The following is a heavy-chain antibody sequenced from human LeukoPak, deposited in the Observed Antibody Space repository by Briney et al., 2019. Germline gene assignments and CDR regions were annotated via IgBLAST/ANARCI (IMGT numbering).Heavy chain of an antibody. J-gene: IGHJ4*02. D-gene: IGHD4-17*01. V-gene: IGHV3-30-3*01. CDR3: ARGAAYGDYGSIDY. CDR2: ISFDGSSK. Sequence: GGSLRLSCAASGFTFSSYAMHWVRQAPGKGLEWVAVISFDGSSKYYADSVKGRFTISRDNSKNTLYLQVNSLRAEDTAVYYCARGAAYGDYGSIDYWGQGALVIVSS. CDR1: GFTFSSYA.